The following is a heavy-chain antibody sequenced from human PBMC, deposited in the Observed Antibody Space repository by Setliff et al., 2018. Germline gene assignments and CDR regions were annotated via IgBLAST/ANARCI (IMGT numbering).Heavy chain of an antibody. CDR1: GYTFTSYA. J-gene: IGHJ4*02. D-gene: IGHD2-15*01. CDR3: ARSGGSNWQTKLDY. CDR2: INAGNGNT. V-gene: IGHV1-3*03. Sequence: EASVKVSCKASGYTFTSYAIHWVRQAPGRRLEWMGWINAGNGNTKYSQEFQDRVTITRDTSASIAFMELSSLRSEDMAVYYCARSGGSNWQTKLDYWGQGTLVTVSS.